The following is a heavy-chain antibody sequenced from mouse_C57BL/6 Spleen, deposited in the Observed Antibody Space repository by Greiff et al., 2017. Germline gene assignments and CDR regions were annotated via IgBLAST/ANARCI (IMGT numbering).Heavy chain of an antibody. Sequence: QVQLQQPGAELVMPGASVKLSCKASGYTFTSYWMHWVKQRPGQGLEWIGEIDPSDSYTNYNQKFKGKSTLTVDKSSSTAYMQLSSLTSEDSAVYYCARYSHYYAMDYWGQGTSVTVSS. J-gene: IGHJ4*01. CDR2: IDPSDSYT. V-gene: IGHV1-69*01. CDR3: ARYSHYYAMDY. CDR1: GYTFTSYW.